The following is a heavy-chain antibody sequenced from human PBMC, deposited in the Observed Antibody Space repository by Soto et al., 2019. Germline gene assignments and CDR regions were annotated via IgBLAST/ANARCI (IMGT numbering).Heavy chain of an antibody. V-gene: IGHV1-2*02. CDR3: ASGGSSNWPDS. CDR1: GYTFTDYY. D-gene: IGHD2-15*01. CDR2: INANSGGT. J-gene: IGHJ5*01. Sequence: QVQLVQSGAEVKKPGASVKVSCKASGYTFTDYYMHWVRQAPGQGPEWMGWINANSGGTNYPQKFQGRVTMTRDTSISTVYMELSSLRSDDTAVYYCASGGSSNWPDSLGRGTLVTVSS.